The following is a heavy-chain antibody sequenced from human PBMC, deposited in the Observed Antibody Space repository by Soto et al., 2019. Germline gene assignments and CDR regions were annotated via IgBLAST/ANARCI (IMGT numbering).Heavy chain of an antibody. CDR3: AKDLRPHGRYDLDY. CDR2: MVGDGSSS. Sequence: EVQLLESGGGLAQPGGSLRLSCAASGFTFSTYAMNWVRQAPGKGLEWVSVMVGDGSSSDYADSVRGRFTISRDNSKNTLYLQMNSLRAEDTAVYYCAKDLRPHGRYDLDYWGQGTLVTVSS. J-gene: IGHJ4*02. D-gene: IGHD2-15*01. V-gene: IGHV3-23*01. CDR1: GFTFSTYA.